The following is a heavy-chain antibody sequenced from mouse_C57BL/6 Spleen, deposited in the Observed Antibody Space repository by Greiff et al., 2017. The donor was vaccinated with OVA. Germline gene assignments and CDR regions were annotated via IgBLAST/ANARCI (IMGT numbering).Heavy chain of an antibody. J-gene: IGHJ2*01. CDR2: IYPGSGST. D-gene: IGHD1-1*01. CDR1: GYTFTSYW. Sequence: QVQLQPGAELVKPGASVKMSCKASGYTFTSYWITWVKQRPGQGLEWIGDIYPGSGSTNYNEKFKSKATLTVDTSSSTAYMQLSSLTSEDSAVYYCAREGYGSSYCWGQGTTLTVSS. CDR3: AREGYGSSYC. V-gene: IGHV1-55*01.